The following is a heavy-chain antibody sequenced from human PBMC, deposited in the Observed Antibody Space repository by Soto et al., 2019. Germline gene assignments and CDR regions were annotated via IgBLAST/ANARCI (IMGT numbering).Heavy chain of an antibody. CDR3: ARGRRYYDSSGYPFGY. J-gene: IGHJ4*02. CDR2: INHSGST. V-gene: IGHV4-34*01. D-gene: IGHD3-22*01. CDR1: GGSFSGYY. Sequence: PSETLSLTCAVYGGSFSGYYWSWIGQPPGKGLEWIGEINHSGSTNYNPSLKSRVTISVDTSKNQFSLKLSSVTAADTAVYYCARGRRYYDSSGYPFGYWGQGTLVTVSS.